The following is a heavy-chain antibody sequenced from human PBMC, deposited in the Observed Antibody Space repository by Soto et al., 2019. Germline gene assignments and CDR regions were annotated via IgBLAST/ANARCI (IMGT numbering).Heavy chain of an antibody. V-gene: IGHV3-74*01. D-gene: IGHD3-22*01. J-gene: IGHJ4*02. CDR3: AREGDYYDSSGYKAVDKFDF. CDR2: IDSDGSNT. Sequence: EVQLVESGGGLVQPGGSLRLSCAASGFTFSYYWMHWVRQAPGKGLVWVSRIDSDGSNTYYADSVKARFPISRDNDKNALYLQMNSLRAEDTAVYYCAREGDYYDSSGYKAVDKFDFWGQGALVTVSS. CDR1: GFTFSYYW.